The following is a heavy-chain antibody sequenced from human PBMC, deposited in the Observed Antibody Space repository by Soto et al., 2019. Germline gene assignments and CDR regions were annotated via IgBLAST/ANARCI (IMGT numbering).Heavy chain of an antibody. CDR2: ISGSGGAT. J-gene: IGHJ4*02. CDR3: AKDQYSYGYGEDSFDS. CDR1: GFNFVDYA. D-gene: IGHD5-18*01. V-gene: IGHV3-23*01. Sequence: EVQLLESGGGLVQPGGSLRLSWVASGFNFVDYAMTWVRQAPGKGLEWVSAISGSGGATYYADAVRGRFTISRDHSKNTLFLQMDSLRVEDTAIYYCAKDQYSYGYGEDSFDSWGQGTLVTVSS.